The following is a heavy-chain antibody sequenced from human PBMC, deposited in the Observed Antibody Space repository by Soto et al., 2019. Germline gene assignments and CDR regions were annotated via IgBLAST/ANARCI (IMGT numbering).Heavy chain of an antibody. D-gene: IGHD3-10*01. V-gene: IGHV1-18*01. CDR1: GYTFNNYG. CDR2: ISDYNGNT. CDR3: ARDGYYDSGSYGMDV. J-gene: IGHJ6*02. Sequence: QVQLVQSGAEVKKPGASVKVSCKTSGYTFNNYGISWVRQAPGQGLEWMGWISDYNGNTNYPQKFQGRVTMTTDTSTKTVYMVLTSLRSDDTAVYYCARDGYYDSGSYGMDVWGRVTTVTVSS.